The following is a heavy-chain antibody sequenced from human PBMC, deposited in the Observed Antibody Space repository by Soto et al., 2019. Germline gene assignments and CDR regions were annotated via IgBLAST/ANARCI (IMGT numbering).Heavy chain of an antibody. CDR1: GGTLTTYY. Sequence: PSETQSLTYNVSGGTLTTYYWTWIRQSPGKGLEWIGYIYYSGSTYYNPSLESRVAISLDTSRSQFSLTLHSVTAADTAIYYCARSRRGAYSSGWYSPSGYYNYGIDVWGQGTTVTVSS. CDR2: IYYSGST. V-gene: IGHV4-59*06. D-gene: IGHD6-19*01. J-gene: IGHJ6*02. CDR3: ARSRRGAYSSGWYSPSGYYNYGIDV.